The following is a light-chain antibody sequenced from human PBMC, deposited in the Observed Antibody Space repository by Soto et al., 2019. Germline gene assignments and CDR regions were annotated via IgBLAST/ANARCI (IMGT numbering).Light chain of an antibody. CDR1: SSDVGGSKY. J-gene: IGLJ2*01. V-gene: IGLV2-14*01. CDR2: DVS. CDR3: SSFGGSSTL. Sequence: QSALTQPASVSGSPGQSITISCTGTSSDVGGSKYVSWYQQHPGEAPKLMIYDVSYRPSGISNLFSGSKSGNTASLTISGLQAEDAADYFCSSFGGSSTLFGGGTKLTVL.